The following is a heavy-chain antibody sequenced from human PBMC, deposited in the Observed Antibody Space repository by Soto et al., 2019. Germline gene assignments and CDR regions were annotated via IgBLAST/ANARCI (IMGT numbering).Heavy chain of an antibody. D-gene: IGHD2-15*01. CDR3: AREANIPVAWAH. J-gene: IGHJ1*01. V-gene: IGHV1-3*01. CDR2: INPGNGNT. Sequence: ASVKVSCKASGYTPTSYIMHWVRQAPGQRFEWMGRINPGNGNTKYPQKYQGRVTISTETSASTIYMELSSLEFEDSARYYCAREANIPVAWAHWGQGTLVTVSS. CDR1: GYTPTSYI.